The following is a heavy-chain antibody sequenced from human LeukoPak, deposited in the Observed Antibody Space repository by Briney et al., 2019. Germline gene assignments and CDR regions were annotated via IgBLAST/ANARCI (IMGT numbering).Heavy chain of an antibody. CDR1: GYTFTSYY. V-gene: IGHV1-46*01. CDR3: ARDTATGDAFDI. D-gene: IGHD6-25*01. Sequence: ASVNVSCKASGYTFTSYYMHWVRQAPGQGLKWMGIINPSGGSTSYAQKFQSRVTMTRDTSTSTVYMELSSLRSEDTAVYCCARDTATGDAFDIWGQGTMVTVSS. CDR2: INPSGGST. J-gene: IGHJ3*02.